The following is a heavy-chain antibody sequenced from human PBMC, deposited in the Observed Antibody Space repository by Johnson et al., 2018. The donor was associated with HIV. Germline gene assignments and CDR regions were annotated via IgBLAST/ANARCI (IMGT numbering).Heavy chain of an antibody. CDR3: ARVTIFGVTKVDAFYI. CDR1: GFTFSDYN. Sequence: QVQLVESGGGLVKPGGSLRLSCAASGFTFSDYNMSWIRQAPGKGLEWVSYISSSGRTIYYADSVKGRFTISRDNAKHSLYLQMNRLRAEDTALYYCARVTIFGVTKVDAFYIWGQGTMVTVSS. CDR2: ISSSGRTI. V-gene: IGHV3-11*01. J-gene: IGHJ3*02. D-gene: IGHD3-3*01.